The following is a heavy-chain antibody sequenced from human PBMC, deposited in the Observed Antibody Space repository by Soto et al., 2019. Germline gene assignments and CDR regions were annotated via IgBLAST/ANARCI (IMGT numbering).Heavy chain of an antibody. CDR1: GFTFIKAS. V-gene: IGHV3-15*01. CDR2: AKSEAEGGTT. CDR3: TTEYNCNFYGDY. J-gene: IGHJ4*02. D-gene: IGHD1-7*01. Sequence: EVQLVESGGGLVKPGGSLRLSCETSGFTFIKASMNGIRQVPGKGLQWVGRAKSEAEGGTTDYAAPVKGRFTVSRDDSKSTVYLQMNSLKAEDTGVYYCTTEYNCNFYGDYWGQGTLVTVSS.